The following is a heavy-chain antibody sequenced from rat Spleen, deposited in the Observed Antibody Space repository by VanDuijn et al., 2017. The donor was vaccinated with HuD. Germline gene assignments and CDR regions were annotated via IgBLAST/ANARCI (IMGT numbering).Heavy chain of an antibody. D-gene: IGHD1-11*01. CDR1: GFTFSSYG. J-gene: IGHJ3*01. Sequence: EVQLVESGGGLVPPGRSLKLSCAASGFTFSSYGMAWVRQAPTKGLEWVATISHDGGRTYYRDSVKGRFTISRDDAKRTLYLQTDSLRSEDTATYYCARHGGLRNWFAFWGQGTLVTVSS. CDR3: ARHGGLRNWFAF. V-gene: IGHV5-29*01. CDR2: ISHDGGRT.